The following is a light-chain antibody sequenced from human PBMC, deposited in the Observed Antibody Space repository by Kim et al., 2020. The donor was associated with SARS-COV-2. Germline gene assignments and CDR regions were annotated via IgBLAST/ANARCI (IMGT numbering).Light chain of an antibody. Sequence: ASVGDRVTRTCRASQSMSSELNWYQQKPGKAPKLLIYAASSLKSGVPSRFSGSGSGTDFTLTIRRLEPEEFAMYYCQQSYSTPITFGQGTRLEIK. CDR3: QQSYSTPIT. CDR1: QSMSSE. V-gene: IGKV1-39*01. J-gene: IGKJ5*01. CDR2: AAS.